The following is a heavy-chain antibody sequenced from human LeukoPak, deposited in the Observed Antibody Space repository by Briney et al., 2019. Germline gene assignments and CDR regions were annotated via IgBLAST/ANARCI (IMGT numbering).Heavy chain of an antibody. CDR2: IKQDASEK. Sequence: GGSLRLSCAASGFTFSGRWMTWVRQTPGRGLEWVANIKQDASEKYYVDPVKGRFTISRDNAKNSLYLQMNSLRAEDTAVYYCARGFWSGYYTIDYWGQGTLVTVSS. J-gene: IGHJ4*02. D-gene: IGHD3-3*01. V-gene: IGHV3-7*01. CDR1: GFTFSGRW. CDR3: ARGFWSGYYTIDY.